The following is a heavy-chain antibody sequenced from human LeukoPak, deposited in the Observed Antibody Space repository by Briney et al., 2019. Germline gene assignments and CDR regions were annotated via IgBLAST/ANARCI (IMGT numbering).Heavy chain of an antibody. CDR2: IYYSGST. CDR3: ARRSWDYYDSSGYYRGTGWYFDL. D-gene: IGHD3-22*01. CDR1: GGSISSYY. Sequence: SETLSLTCTVPGGSISSYYWSWIRQPPGKGLEWIGYIYYSGSTNYNPSLKSRVTISVDTSKNQFSLKLSSVTAADTAVYYCARRSWDYYDSSGYYRGTGWYFDLWGRGTLVTVSS. V-gene: IGHV4-59*08. J-gene: IGHJ2*01.